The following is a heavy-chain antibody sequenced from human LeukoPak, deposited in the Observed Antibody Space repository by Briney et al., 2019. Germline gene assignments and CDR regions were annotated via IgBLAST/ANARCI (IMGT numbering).Heavy chain of an antibody. J-gene: IGHJ4*02. CDR3: ARGGGYCSGGSCYPSVAYYFGY. D-gene: IGHD2-15*01. Sequence: GGSLRLSCAASGFTFSSYSMNWVRQAPGKGLEWVSYISSSSSTIYYADSVRGRFTISRDNAKNSLYLQMNSLRAEDTAVYYCARGGGYCSGGSCYPSVAYYFGYWGQGTLVTVSS. CDR1: GFTFSSYS. CDR2: ISSSSSTI. V-gene: IGHV3-48*01.